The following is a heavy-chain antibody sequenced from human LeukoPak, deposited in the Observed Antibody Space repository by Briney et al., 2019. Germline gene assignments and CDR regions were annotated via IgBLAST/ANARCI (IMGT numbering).Heavy chain of an antibody. J-gene: IGHJ5*02. CDR3: ARENSGRFDP. CDR1: GFTFSSYG. CDR2: IWYDGSNK. D-gene: IGHD4-23*01. V-gene: IGHV3-33*01. Sequence: PGRSLRLPCAASGFTFSSYGMHWVRQAPGKGLEWVAVIWYDGSNKYYADSVKGRFTISRDNSKNTLYLQMNSLRAEDTAVYYCARENSGRFDPWGQGTLVTVSS.